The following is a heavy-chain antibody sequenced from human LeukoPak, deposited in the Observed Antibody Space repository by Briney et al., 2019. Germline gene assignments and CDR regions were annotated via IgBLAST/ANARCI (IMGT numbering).Heavy chain of an antibody. D-gene: IGHD2-2*01. J-gene: IGHJ4*02. CDR2: IYHSGST. V-gene: IGHV4-30-2*05. CDR1: GGSTSSGGYY. CDR3: ARGSEGQYQLLGDY. Sequence: KASETLSLTCTVSGGSTSSGGYYWSWIRQPPGKGLEWIGYIYHSGSTYYNPSLKSRVTISVDTSKNQFSLKLSSVTAADTAVYYCARGSEGQYQLLGDYWGQGTLVTVSS.